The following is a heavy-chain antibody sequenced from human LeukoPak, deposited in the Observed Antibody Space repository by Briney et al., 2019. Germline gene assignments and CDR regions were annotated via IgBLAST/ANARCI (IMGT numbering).Heavy chain of an antibody. V-gene: IGHV4-59*01. CDR2: IYYGGST. Sequence: PSETLSLTCTVSGGSISSYYWSWIRQPPGKGLEWIGYIYYGGSTNYNPSLKSRVTISVDTSKNQFSLKLSSVTAADTAVYYCAGLSVWGQGTLVTVSS. CDR1: GGSISSYY. CDR3: AGLSV. J-gene: IGHJ4*02. D-gene: IGHD5/OR15-5a*01.